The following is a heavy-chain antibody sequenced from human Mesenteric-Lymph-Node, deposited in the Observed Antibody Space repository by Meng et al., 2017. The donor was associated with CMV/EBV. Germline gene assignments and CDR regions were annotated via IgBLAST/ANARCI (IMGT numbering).Heavy chain of an antibody. CDR1: GFTLVSYE. Sequence: GESLKISCAASGFTLVSYEMNWVRQAPGKGLDWASYISVSGGTISYADSVKGRFTISRDNAKNSLYLQMNSLRAEDTAVYYCARADGFSLDHWGQGTLVTVSS. CDR2: ISVSGGTI. V-gene: IGHV3-48*03. J-gene: IGHJ4*02. CDR3: ARADGFSLDH. D-gene: IGHD4-17*01.